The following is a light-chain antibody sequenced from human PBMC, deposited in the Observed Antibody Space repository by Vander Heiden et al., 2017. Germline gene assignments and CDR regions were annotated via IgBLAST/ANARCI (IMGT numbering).Light chain of an antibody. V-gene: IGLV2-11*01. J-gene: IGLJ1*01. CDR2: DVS. CDR3: CSYAGRYTYV. CDR1: SSDVAFYNY. Sequence: QSALTQPRSVSGSPGQSVTISCTGTSSDVAFYNYVSWYQQHPGKAPKLMIYDVSKRPSGVPDRFSGSKSDNTASLTISGLQADDEADYYCCSYAGRYTYVFGTGTKVTVL.